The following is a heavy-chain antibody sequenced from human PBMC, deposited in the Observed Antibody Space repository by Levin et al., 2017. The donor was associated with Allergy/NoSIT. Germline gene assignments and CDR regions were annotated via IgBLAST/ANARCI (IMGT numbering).Heavy chain of an antibody. CDR1: RFTFSKYW. CDR3: ARDQSHSGLDN. Sequence: GESLKISCVVSRFTFSKYWMSWVRQAPGKGLEWVGNIKEDGNEESYADSVKGRFTISRDNAKNSLYLQMNSLRADDTVVYYCARDQSHSGLDNWGQGTLVTVSS. J-gene: IGHJ4*02. D-gene: IGHD5-12*01. V-gene: IGHV3-7*01. CDR2: IKEDGNEE.